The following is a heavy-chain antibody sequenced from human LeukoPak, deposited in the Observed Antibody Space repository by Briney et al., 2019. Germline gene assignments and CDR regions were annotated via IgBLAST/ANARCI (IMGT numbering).Heavy chain of an antibody. CDR1: GYTFTSYA. CDR3: ARVGYDSSGYYYYYYGMDV. CDR2: INAGNGNT. D-gene: IGHD3-22*01. V-gene: IGHV1-3*01. J-gene: IGHJ6*02. Sequence: ASVKVSCKASGYTFTSYAMHWVRQAPGQRLEWMGWINAGNGNTKYSQKFQGRVTITRDTSASTAYMELSSLRSEDTAVYYCARVGYDSSGYYYYYYGMDVWGQGTTVTVSS.